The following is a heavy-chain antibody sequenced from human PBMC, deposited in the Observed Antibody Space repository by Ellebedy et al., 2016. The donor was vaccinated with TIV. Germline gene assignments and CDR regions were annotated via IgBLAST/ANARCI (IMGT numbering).Heavy chain of an antibody. V-gene: IGHV3-30-3*01. CDR1: GFTFSSYA. D-gene: IGHD4-17*01. CDR3: AKALLYGDYGIDI. Sequence: GESLKISXAASGFTFSSYAMHWVRQAPGKGLEWVAVISYDGSNKYYADSVKGRFTISRDNSKNTLYLQMNSLRAEDTAVYYCAKALLYGDYGIDIWGQGTMVTVSS. CDR2: ISYDGSNK. J-gene: IGHJ3*02.